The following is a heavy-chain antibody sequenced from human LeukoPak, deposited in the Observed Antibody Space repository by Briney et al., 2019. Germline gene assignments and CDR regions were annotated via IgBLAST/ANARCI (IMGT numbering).Heavy chain of an antibody. CDR1: GGSISSSSYY. D-gene: IGHD3-10*01. Sequence: SETLSLTCTVSGGSISSSSYYWGWIRQPPGKGLEWIGEINHSGSTNYNPSLKSRVTISVDTSKNQFSLKLSSVTAADTAVYYCARGSPETYYYGSGSYLRAYFDYWGQGTLVTVSS. V-gene: IGHV4-39*07. CDR3: ARGSPETYYYGSGSYLRAYFDY. J-gene: IGHJ4*02. CDR2: INHSGST.